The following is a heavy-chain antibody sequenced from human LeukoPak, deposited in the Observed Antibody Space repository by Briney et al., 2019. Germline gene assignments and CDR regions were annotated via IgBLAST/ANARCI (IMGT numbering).Heavy chain of an antibody. CDR1: GYTFTSYG. D-gene: IGHD6-13*01. V-gene: IGHV1-18*01. CDR3: ARDPRKYSSRGIDP. J-gene: IGHJ5*02. CDR2: ISAYNGDT. Sequence: GASVKVSCKASGYTFTSYGISWVRQAPGQGLEWMGWISAYNGDTNYAQKLQGRVTMTTDTSTSTAYMELRSLRSDDTAVYYCARDPRKYSSRGIDPWGQGTLVTVSS.